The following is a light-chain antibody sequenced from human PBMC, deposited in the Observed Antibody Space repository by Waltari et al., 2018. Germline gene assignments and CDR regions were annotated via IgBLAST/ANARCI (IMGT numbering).Light chain of an antibody. CDR1: TGAVTSGPP. V-gene: IGLV7-43*01. Sequence: QTVVTQEPSLTVSPGGTVTLTCASSTGAVTSGPPSNWFQQKPGQAPRALIYDTSNKHSWTPARFSGSLLGGRAALTLSGVQPEDEADYYCLLHYGGAQPWVFGGGTKLTVL. J-gene: IGLJ3*02. CDR2: DTS. CDR3: LLHYGGAQPWV.